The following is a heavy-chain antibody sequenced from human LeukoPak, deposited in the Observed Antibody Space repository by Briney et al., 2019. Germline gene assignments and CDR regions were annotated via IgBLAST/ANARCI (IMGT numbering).Heavy chain of an antibody. J-gene: IGHJ4*02. D-gene: IGHD3-16*02. Sequence: ASVKVSCKASGGTFSSYAISWVRQAPGQGLEWMGGIIPIFGTANYAQKFQGRVTIIADESTNTAYMELSSLYSEDTAVYYCAGSVTYDYIWGNYRYSYFDYWGQGTLVTVSS. V-gene: IGHV1-69*13. CDR2: IIPIFGTA. CDR1: GGTFSSYA. CDR3: AGSVTYDYIWGNYRYSYFDY.